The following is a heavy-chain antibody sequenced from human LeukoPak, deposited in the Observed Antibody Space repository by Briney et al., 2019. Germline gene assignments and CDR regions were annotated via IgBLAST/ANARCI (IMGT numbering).Heavy chain of an antibody. Sequence: ASVKVSCKASGYTFTSYYMHWVRQAPGQRLEWMGWINAGNGNTKYSQKFQGRVTITRDTSASTAYMELSSLRSEDTAVYYCARDKVSVAGTTDYWGQGTLVTVSS. CDR1: GYTFTSYY. J-gene: IGHJ4*02. D-gene: IGHD6-19*01. CDR2: INAGNGNT. CDR3: ARDKVSVAGTTDY. V-gene: IGHV1-3*01.